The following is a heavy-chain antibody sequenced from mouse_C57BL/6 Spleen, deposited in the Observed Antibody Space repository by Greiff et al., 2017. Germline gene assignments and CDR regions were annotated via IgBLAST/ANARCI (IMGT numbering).Heavy chain of an antibody. CDR3: ARDHYYGFSYWYFDV. Sequence: DVHLVESEGGLVQPGSSMKLSCTASGFTFSDYYMAWVRQVPDKGLEWVANINYDGSSTYYLDSLKSRFIISRDNAKNILYLQMSSLKSEDTATYYCARDHYYGFSYWYFDVWGTGTTVTVSS. V-gene: IGHV5-16*01. J-gene: IGHJ1*03. CDR1: GFTFSDYY. CDR2: INYDGSST. D-gene: IGHD1-1*01.